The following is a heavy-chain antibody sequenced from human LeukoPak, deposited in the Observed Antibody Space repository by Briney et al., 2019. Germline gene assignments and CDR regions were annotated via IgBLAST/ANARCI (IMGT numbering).Heavy chain of an antibody. D-gene: IGHD6-19*01. CDR1: GGSISSSY. J-gene: IGHJ4*02. CDR3: ARGYSSGWYPFHY. CDR2: IYTSGGT. V-gene: IGHV4-4*07. Sequence: SETLSLTCTVSGGSISSSYWSWIRQPAGKGLEWIGRIYTSGGTDYNPSLESRVTISVDKSKNQLSLRLTSVTAADTAVYYCARGYSSGWYPFHYWGQGTLVTVSS.